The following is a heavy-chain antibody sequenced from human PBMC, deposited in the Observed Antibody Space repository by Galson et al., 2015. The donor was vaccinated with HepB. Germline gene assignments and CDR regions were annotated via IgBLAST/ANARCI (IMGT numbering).Heavy chain of an antibody. CDR1: GFTFSSYW. V-gene: IGHV3-7*03. D-gene: IGHD5-12*01. CDR3: ARVSEVYGYEFFAFDI. J-gene: IGHJ3*02. CDR2: IKQDGSEK. Sequence: SLRLSCAASGFTFSSYWMSWVRQAPGKGLEWVANIKQDGSEKYYVDSVKGRFTISRDNAKNSLYLQMNSLRAEDTAVYYCARVSEVYGYEFFAFDIWGPGTMVTVSS.